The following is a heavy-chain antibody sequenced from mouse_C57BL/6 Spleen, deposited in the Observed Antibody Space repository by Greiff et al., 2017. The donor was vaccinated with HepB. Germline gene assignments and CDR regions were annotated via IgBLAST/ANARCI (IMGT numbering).Heavy chain of an antibody. J-gene: IGHJ4*01. CDR1: GFTFSSYG. Sequence: EVKLVESGGDLVKPGGSLKLSCAASGFTFSSYGMSWVRQTPDKRLEWVATISSGGSYTYYPDSVKGRFTISRDNAKNTLYLQMSSLKSEDTAMYYCARHQGSYDYDSYYAMDYWGQGTSVTVSS. D-gene: IGHD2-4*01. CDR3: ARHQGSYDYDSYYAMDY. V-gene: IGHV5-6*01. CDR2: ISSGGSYT.